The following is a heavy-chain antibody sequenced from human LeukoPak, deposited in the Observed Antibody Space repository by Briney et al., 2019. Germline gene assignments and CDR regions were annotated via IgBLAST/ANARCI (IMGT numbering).Heavy chain of an antibody. V-gene: IGHV4-34*01. CDR1: GGSFSGYY. J-gene: IGHJ3*02. CDR2: INHSGST. Sequence: SETLSLTCAVYGGSFSGYYWSWIRQPPGKGLEWIGEINHSGSTNYNPSLKSRVTISADTSKNQFSLKLSSVTAADTAVYYCATLWLRGLVALDIWGQGTMVTVSS. CDR3: ATLWLRGLVALDI. D-gene: IGHD5-18*01.